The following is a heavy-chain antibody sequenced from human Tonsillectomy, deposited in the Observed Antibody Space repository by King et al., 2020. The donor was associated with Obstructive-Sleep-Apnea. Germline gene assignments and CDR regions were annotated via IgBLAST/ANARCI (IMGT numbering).Heavy chain of an antibody. Sequence: VQLQQWGAGLLKPSETLSLTCAVYGGSFSGYYWTWIRQPPGKGLEWIGEVNHGGSTNSNPSLKSRVTISVDTSRNQFSLKVSSVTAADTAVYYCARGEVGAATNYYYYDLDVWGQGTTVTVSS. CDR1: GGSFSGYY. D-gene: IGHD1-26*01. J-gene: IGHJ6*02. V-gene: IGHV4-34*01. CDR2: VNHGGST. CDR3: ARGEVGAATNYYYYDLDV.